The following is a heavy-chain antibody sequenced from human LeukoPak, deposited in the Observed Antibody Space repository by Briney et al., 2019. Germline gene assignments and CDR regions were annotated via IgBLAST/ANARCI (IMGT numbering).Heavy chain of an antibody. J-gene: IGHJ4*02. CDR1: GYSFTSYW. V-gene: IGHV5-51*01. CDR3: ARRSGNYYGVDY. Sequence: GESLKISCKVSGYSFTSYWIAWGRQMPPKDLEWMGMIYPDDSGTTYNPSFQSQVTILADKSISTAYLQWSSLKASDTAMYYCARRSGNYYGVDYWGRGTLVTVSS. CDR2: IYPDDSGT. D-gene: IGHD1-26*01.